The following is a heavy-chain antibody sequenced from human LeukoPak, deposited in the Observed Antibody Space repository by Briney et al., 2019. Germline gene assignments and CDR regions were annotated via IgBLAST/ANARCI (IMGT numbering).Heavy chain of an antibody. CDR3: ASGYYYDSSRTFDY. CDR2: IIPIFGTA. CDR1: GGTFSGYA. D-gene: IGHD3-22*01. J-gene: IGHJ4*02. V-gene: IGHV1-69*13. Sequence: GASVKVSCKASGGTFSGYAISWVRQAPGQGLEWMGGIIPIFGTANYAQKFQGRVTITADESTSTAYMELSSLRSEDTAVYYCASGYYYDSSRTFDYWGQGTLVTVSS.